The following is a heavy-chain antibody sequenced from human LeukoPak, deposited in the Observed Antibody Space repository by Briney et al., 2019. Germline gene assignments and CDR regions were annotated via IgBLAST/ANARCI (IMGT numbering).Heavy chain of an antibody. J-gene: IGHJ4*02. CDR3: ARVSGGYQAFDY. D-gene: IGHD1-26*01. Sequence: ASVKVSCKASGYTFTSYYMHWVRQAPGQGLEWMGIINPSGGSTSYAQKFQGRVTMTRNTSISTAYMELSSLRSEDTAVYYCARVSGGYQAFDYWGQGTLVTVSS. CDR2: INPSGGST. CDR1: GYTFTSYY. V-gene: IGHV1-46*01.